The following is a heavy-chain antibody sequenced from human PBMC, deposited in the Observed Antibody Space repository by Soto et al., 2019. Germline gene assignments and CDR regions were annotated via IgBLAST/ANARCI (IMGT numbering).Heavy chain of an antibody. Sequence: ASVKVSCKASGYTFTSYAMHWVRQAPGQRLEWMGWINAGNGNTKYSQKFQGRVTITRDTSASTAYMEQSSLRSEDTAVYYCARLAVAVTYPRNEVYFDYWAQGTLVTVSS. V-gene: IGHV1-3*01. CDR3: ARLAVAVTYPRNEVYFDY. CDR2: INAGNGNT. CDR1: GYTFTSYA. J-gene: IGHJ4*02. D-gene: IGHD6-19*01.